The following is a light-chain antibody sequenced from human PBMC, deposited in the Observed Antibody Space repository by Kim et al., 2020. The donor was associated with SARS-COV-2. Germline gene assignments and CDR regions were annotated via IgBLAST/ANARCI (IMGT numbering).Light chain of an antibody. CDR1: QSISNY. CDR3: QQTYRTPYT. CDR2: IVS. V-gene: IGKV1-39*01. Sequence: DIEMTQSPSSLSASIGDRVTITCRASQSISNYLNWYQQKPGTAPKLMIYIVSRLQGGAPSRFSGSGSGTDFTLTISSLQPEDIATYFCQQTYRTPYTFGQGTKLEI. J-gene: IGKJ2*01.